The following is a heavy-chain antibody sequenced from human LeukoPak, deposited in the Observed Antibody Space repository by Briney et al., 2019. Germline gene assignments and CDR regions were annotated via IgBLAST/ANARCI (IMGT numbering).Heavy chain of an antibody. V-gene: IGHV4-34*01. CDR2: INHSGST. CDR1: GGSFSGYY. J-gene: IGHJ4*02. D-gene: IGHD3-3*01. Sequence: SETLSLTCAVYGGSFSGYYWSWIRQPPGKGLEWIGEINHSGSTNYNPPLKSRVTISVDTSKNQFSLKLSSVTAAGTAVYYCARRYYDFWSGYYSGFDYWGQGTLVTVSS. CDR3: ARRYYDFWSGYYSGFDY.